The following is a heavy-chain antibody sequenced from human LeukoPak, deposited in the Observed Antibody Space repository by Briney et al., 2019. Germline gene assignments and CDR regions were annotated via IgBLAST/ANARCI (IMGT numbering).Heavy chain of an antibody. V-gene: IGHV4-61*02. Sequence: SETLSLTCTVSGGSISSGSYYWSWIRQPAGKGLEWIGRIYTSGSTNYNPSLKSRVTISVDMSKNQFSLKLSSVTAADTAVYYCASTGGYFGSGTYDWFDPWGQGTLVTVSS. J-gene: IGHJ5*02. CDR1: GGSISSGSYY. CDR2: IYTSGST. CDR3: ASTGGYFGSGTYDWFDP. D-gene: IGHD3-10*01.